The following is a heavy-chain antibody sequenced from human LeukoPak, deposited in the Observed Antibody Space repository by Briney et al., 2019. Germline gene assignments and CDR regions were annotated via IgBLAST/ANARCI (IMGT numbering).Heavy chain of an antibody. Sequence: GASVKVSCKASGYTFTSYDINWVRQAPGQGLEWMGWINPNSGGTNYAQKFQGRVTMTRDTSISTAYMELSRLRSDDTAVYYCARALRAGTTNNIRNWFDPWGQGTLVTVSS. CDR2: INPNSGGT. J-gene: IGHJ5*02. CDR3: ARALRAGTTNNIRNWFDP. D-gene: IGHD1-1*01. V-gene: IGHV1-2*02. CDR1: GYTFTSYD.